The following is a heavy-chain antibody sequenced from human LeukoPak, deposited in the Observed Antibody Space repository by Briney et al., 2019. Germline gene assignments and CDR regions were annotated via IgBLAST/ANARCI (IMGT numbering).Heavy chain of an antibody. Sequence: SETLSLTCTVSGYSISSGYYWGWIRQPPGKGLEWIGSIYHSGSTYYNPSLKSRVTMSLDTSKNQFSLNLNSVTAADTAVYYCAGKYYYDSSGYFYVDWWGQGTLVTVSS. CDR1: GYSISSGYY. CDR2: IYHSGST. J-gene: IGHJ4*02. V-gene: IGHV4-38-2*02. D-gene: IGHD3-22*01. CDR3: AGKYYYDSSGYFYVDW.